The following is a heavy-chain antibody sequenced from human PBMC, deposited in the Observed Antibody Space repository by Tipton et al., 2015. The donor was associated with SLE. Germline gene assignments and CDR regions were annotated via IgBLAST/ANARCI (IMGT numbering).Heavy chain of an antibody. J-gene: IGHJ6*03. V-gene: IGHV4-59*01. CDR2: IYYSGST. CDR3: ARSPPRPLGYYYYYYYMDV. Sequence: TLSLTCTVSGGSISSYYWSWIRQPPGKGLAWIGYIYYSGSTNYNPSLKSRVTISVDTSKNQFSLKLSSVTAADTAVYYCARSPPRPLGYYYYYYYMDVWGKGTTVTVSS. CDR1: GGSISSYY. D-gene: IGHD7-27*01.